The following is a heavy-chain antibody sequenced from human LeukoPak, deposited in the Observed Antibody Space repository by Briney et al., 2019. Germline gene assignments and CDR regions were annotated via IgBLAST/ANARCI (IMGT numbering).Heavy chain of an antibody. V-gene: IGHV4-34*01. J-gene: IGHJ4*02. Sequence: SETLSLTCAVYGGSFSGYYWSWIRQPPGKGLEWIGEINHSGSTNYNPSLKSRVTISVDASKNQFSLKLSSVTAADAAVYYCASLDSSSWYYFDYWGQGTLVTVSS. CDR3: ASLDSSSWYYFDY. CDR2: INHSGST. D-gene: IGHD6-13*01. CDR1: GGSFSGYY.